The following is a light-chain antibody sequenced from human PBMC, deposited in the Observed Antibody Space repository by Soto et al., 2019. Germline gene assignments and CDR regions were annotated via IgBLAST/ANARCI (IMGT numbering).Light chain of an antibody. CDR1: SSDVGGYNY. V-gene: IGLV2-14*01. CDR3: SSYTSSSTYV. CDR2: DVS. Sequence: QSALTQPASVSGSPGQSITISCTGTSSDVGGYNYVSWYQQHPGKAHKLMVSDVSNRPSGVSIRFSGSKSGNTASLTISGLQAEDEADYYCSSYTSSSTYVFGTGTKVTVL. J-gene: IGLJ1*01.